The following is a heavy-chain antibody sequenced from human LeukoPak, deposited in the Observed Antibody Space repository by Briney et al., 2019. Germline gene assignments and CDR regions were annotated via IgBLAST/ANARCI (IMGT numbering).Heavy chain of an antibody. CDR1: GFTFSSYA. V-gene: IGHV3-64*01. CDR2: ISSNGGST. D-gene: IGHD1-1*01. CDR3: ARGGYLDPYDY. Sequence: GGSLRLSCAASGFTFSSYAMHWVRQAPGKGLEYVSAISSNGGSTYYANSVKGRFTISGGNSKNTLYLQMGSLRAEDMAVYYCARGGYLDPYDYWGQGTLVTVSS. J-gene: IGHJ4*02.